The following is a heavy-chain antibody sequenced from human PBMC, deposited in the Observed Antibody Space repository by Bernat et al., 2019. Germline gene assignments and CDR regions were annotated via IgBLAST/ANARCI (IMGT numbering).Heavy chain of an antibody. J-gene: IGHJ4*02. CDR2: ISYAGGDK. V-gene: IGHV3-30*03. D-gene: IGHD3-10*01. CDR1: GFSFRSYG. CDR3: ATDTRYYGSGGPSYIDY. Sequence: QVQLVESGGGVVQPGRSLRLSCAASGFSFRSYGMHWVRQAPGKGLEWVAVISYAGGDKYYTDSVKGRFTISRDNSKNTLYLQMNSLRAEDTAVYYCATDTRYYGSGGPSYIDYWGQGTLVTVSS.